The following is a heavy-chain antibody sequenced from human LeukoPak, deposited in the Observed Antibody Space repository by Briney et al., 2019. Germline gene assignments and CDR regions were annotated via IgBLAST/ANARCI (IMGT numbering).Heavy chain of an antibody. CDR1: GYSISSGYY. CDR3: ARDVYDSSGYVFDY. V-gene: IGHV4-38-2*02. D-gene: IGHD3-22*01. Sequence: NPSETLSLTCTVSGYSISSGYYWGWIRQPPGKGLEWIGSIYHSGSTYYNPSLKSRVTMSVDTSTNQISLKMTSVTAADTAVYYCARDVYDSSGYVFDYWGQGTLVTVSS. CDR2: IYHSGST. J-gene: IGHJ4*02.